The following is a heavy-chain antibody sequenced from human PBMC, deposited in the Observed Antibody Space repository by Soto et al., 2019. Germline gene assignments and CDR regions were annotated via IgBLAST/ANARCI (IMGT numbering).Heavy chain of an antibody. CDR3: ARLPVRSGWYWFDP. D-gene: IGHD6-19*01. CDR1: GYSFTSYW. Sequence: GESLKISCQVSGYSFTSYWIGWVRQLPGKGLEWMGIIYPGDSDTRYSPSFQGQVTISVDKSISTAYLQWSSLKASDTAMYYCARLPVRSGWYWFDPWGQGTRVTVSA. J-gene: IGHJ5*02. CDR2: IYPGDSDT. V-gene: IGHV5-51*01.